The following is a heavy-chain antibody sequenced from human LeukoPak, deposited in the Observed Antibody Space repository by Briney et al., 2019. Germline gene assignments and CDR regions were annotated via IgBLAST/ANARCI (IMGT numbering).Heavy chain of an antibody. CDR2: INAGNGNT. CDR3: ARSGGDCSSTSCYAGWYNWFDP. J-gene: IGHJ5*02. Sequence: ASVKVSCKASGYTFTSYAMHWARQAPGQRLEWMGWINAGNGNTKYSQKFQGRVTITRDTSASTAYMELSSLRSEDTAVYYCARSGGDCSSTSCYAGWYNWFDPWGQGTLVTVSS. CDR1: GYTFTSYA. D-gene: IGHD2-2*01. V-gene: IGHV1-3*01.